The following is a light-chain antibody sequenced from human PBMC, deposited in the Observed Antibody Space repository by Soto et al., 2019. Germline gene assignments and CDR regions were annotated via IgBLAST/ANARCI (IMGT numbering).Light chain of an antibody. CDR2: DVT. Sequence: QSALTQPRSVSGSPGQSVAISCIGTSSDVGSFNYVSWYQQHPDKAPKLMIYDVTKRPSGVPDRFSGSKSGNTASLTISGLQAEDEADYYCCSYAGSPYVFGTGTKVTVL. V-gene: IGLV2-11*01. CDR3: CSYAGSPYV. CDR1: SSDVGSFNY. J-gene: IGLJ1*01.